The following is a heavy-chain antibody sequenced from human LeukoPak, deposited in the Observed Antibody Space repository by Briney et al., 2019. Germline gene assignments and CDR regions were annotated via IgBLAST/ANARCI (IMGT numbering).Heavy chain of an antibody. Sequence: GGSLRLSCAASGFTFSNHGMNWVRQAPGKGLEGVSYISSSSSTVYYADSVKGRFTISRDNAKNSLYLQMNSLRAEDTAVYYCASKSGGYQGAFDIWGQGTMVTVSS. J-gene: IGHJ3*02. V-gene: IGHV3-48*01. CDR3: ASKSGGYQGAFDI. D-gene: IGHD1-26*01. CDR2: ISSSSSTV. CDR1: GFTFSNHG.